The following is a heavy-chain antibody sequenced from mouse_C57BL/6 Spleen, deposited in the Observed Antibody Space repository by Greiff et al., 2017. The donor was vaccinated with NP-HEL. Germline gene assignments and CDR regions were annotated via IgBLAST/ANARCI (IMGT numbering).Heavy chain of an antibody. CDR1: GYTFTSYW. Sequence: QVQLKQSGAELVKPGASVKLSCKASGYTFTSYWMQWVKQRPGQGLEWIGEIDPSDSYTNYNQKFKGKATLTVDTSSSTAYMQLSSLTSEDSAVYYCARGGLLRGYFDYWGQGTTLTVSS. D-gene: IGHD2-10*01. CDR3: ARGGLLRGYFDY. CDR2: IDPSDSYT. V-gene: IGHV1-50*01. J-gene: IGHJ2*01.